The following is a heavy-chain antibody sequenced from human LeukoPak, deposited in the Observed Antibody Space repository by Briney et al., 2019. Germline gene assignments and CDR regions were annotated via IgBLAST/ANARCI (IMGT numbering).Heavy chain of an antibody. J-gene: IGHJ4*02. CDR3: ARDLLLPGAVAGY. CDR2: ISGYNGNT. V-gene: IGHV1-18*01. CDR1: GYTFTNYG. Sequence: ASVKVSCKASGYTFTNYGISWVRPAPGQGREWMGWISGYNGNTNYVQKLQGRVTMTTDTSTSTAYMELRSLRSDDTAVYYCARDLLLPGAVAGYWGQGTLVTVSS. D-gene: IGHD6-19*01.